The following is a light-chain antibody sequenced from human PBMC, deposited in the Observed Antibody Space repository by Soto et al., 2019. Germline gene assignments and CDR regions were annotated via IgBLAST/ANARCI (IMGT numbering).Light chain of an antibody. CDR2: GAS. J-gene: IGKJ4*01. Sequence: EIVLTQSPGTLSLSPGERATLSCRASQSVTSSYLAWYQQKPGQAPRLLIYGASSRATGIPDRFSGSGSGTDFTLTISILEHQDFAMYYCHQYASSPLTFGGGTKVEIK. V-gene: IGKV3-20*01. CDR1: QSVTSSY. CDR3: HQYASSPLT.